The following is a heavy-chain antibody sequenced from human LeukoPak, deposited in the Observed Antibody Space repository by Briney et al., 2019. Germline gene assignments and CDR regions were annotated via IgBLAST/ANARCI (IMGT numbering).Heavy chain of an antibody. Sequence: SETLSLTCNVSGGSLNTYYWSWIRQPPGKGLEWIGCIYYSGSTNYNPSLKSRVTISVDTSKNQFSLKLSSVTAADTAVYYCARLGVYYDSSGRAGYYFDYWGQGTLVTVSS. V-gene: IGHV4-59*01. J-gene: IGHJ4*02. D-gene: IGHD3-16*01. CDR2: IYYSGST. CDR1: GGSLNTYY. CDR3: ARLGVYYDSSGRAGYYFDY.